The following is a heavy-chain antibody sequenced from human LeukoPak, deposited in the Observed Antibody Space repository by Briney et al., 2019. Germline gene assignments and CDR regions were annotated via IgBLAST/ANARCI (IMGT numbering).Heavy chain of an antibody. D-gene: IGHD3-10*01. J-gene: IGHJ6*03. CDR1: GGSISSYY. Sequence: SETLSLTCTVSGGSISSYYWSWIRQPPGKGLEWIGYIYYSGSTNYNPSLKSRVTISVDTSKNQFSLKLNSVTAADTAVYYCARVSGSYYNSVYYYYYMDVWGKGTTVTVSS. CDR3: ARVSGSYYNSVYYYYYMDV. CDR2: IYYSGST. V-gene: IGHV4-59*01.